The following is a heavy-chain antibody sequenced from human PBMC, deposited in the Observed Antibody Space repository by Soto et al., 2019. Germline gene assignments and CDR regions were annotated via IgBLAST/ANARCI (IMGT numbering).Heavy chain of an antibody. D-gene: IGHD3-22*01. V-gene: IGHV4-30-4*01. CDR2: IYYSGST. Sequence: PSETLSLTCTVSGGSISSGDYYWSWIRQPPGKGLEWIGYIYYSGSTYYNPSLKSRVTISVDTSKNQFSLKLSSVTAADTAVYYCARGFRNYYDSSGSPCDYYGMDVWGQGTTVTVS. J-gene: IGHJ6*02. CDR3: ARGFRNYYDSSGSPCDYYGMDV. CDR1: GGSISSGDYY.